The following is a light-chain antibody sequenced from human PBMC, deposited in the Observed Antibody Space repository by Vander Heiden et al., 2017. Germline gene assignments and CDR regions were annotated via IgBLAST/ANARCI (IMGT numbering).Light chain of an antibody. CDR2: GAT. J-gene: IGKJ5*01. V-gene: IGKV1-16*02. Sequence: DIQMTQSPSSLSASVGDRVTITCRASQDISHYLAWFQQKPGKDPKSLIYGATSLQSGVPSKFNGSGSGTEFTLTISRLQPEDFATYYCQQEDRSPLTFGQGTLLEIK. CDR1: QDISHY. CDR3: QQEDRSPLT.